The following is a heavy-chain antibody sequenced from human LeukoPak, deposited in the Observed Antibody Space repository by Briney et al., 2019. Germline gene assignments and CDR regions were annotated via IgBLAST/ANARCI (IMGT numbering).Heavy chain of an antibody. Sequence: SETLSLTCTVPGGSIRSYYWSWIRQPPGKGLEWIGYIYYSGSTNYNPSLKSRVTISVDTSKNQFSLKVSSVTAADTAVYYCARNGYSYGPFDYWGQGTLVTVSS. CDR2: IYYSGST. J-gene: IGHJ4*02. D-gene: IGHD5-18*01. CDR3: ARNGYSYGPFDY. V-gene: IGHV4-59*01. CDR1: GGSIRSYY.